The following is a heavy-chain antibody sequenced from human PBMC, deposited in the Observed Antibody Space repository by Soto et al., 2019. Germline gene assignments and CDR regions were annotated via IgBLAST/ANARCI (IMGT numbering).Heavy chain of an antibody. CDR1: GFTFSSHW. D-gene: IGHD3-22*01. Sequence: EVQLVDSGGGLVQPGGSLRLSCVGSGFTFSSHWMTWVRQAPGKALEWVANIKQAGSEKYYVDSVKGRFTISRDNAKNSVFLQMNSLRAEDTAVYYCASRPADRNYDGVFDFWGPGTLVTVSS. J-gene: IGHJ4*02. CDR2: IKQAGSEK. V-gene: IGHV3-7*03. CDR3: ASRPADRNYDGVFDF.